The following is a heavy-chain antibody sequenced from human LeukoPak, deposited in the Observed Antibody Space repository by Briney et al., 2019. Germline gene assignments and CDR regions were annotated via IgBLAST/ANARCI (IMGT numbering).Heavy chain of an antibody. J-gene: IGHJ4*02. CDR1: GGTFSSYA. CDR3: ATRSDTAMVLIFDY. V-gene: IGHV1-69*05. CDR2: IIPIFGTA. Sequence: GSSVKVSCKASGGTFSSYAISWVRQAPGQGLEWMGRIIPIFGTANYAQKFQGRVTITTDESTSTAYIELSSLRSEDTAVYYCATRSDTAMVLIFDYWGQGTLVTVSS. D-gene: IGHD5-18*01.